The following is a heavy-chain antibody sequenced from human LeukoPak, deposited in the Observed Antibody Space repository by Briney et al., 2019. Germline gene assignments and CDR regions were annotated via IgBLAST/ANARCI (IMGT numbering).Heavy chain of an antibody. CDR1: GFTFRFFW. J-gene: IGHJ3*02. D-gene: IGHD3-3*01. V-gene: IGHV3-74*01. CDR2: MNGDGTSI. CDR3: ARSARDAFDI. Sequence: PGGPLRLSCAASGFTFRFFWMHWVRQDRGRGLVLVSHMNGDGTSISYADSVKGRFTISRDNAKNTLYLQMNRLKPEDTAVYYCARSARDAFDIWGQGTMVTVSS.